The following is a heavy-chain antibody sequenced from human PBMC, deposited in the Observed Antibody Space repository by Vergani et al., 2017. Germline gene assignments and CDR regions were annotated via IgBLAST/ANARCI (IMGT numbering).Heavy chain of an antibody. J-gene: IGHJ4*02. CDR3: AKLSGYNYKPPVWY. CDR2: IRGSGGST. D-gene: IGHD5-24*01. CDR1: GFTFSSYA. V-gene: IGHV3-23*01. Sequence: EVKLLESGGGLVQPGGSLRLSCAASGFTFSSYAMSWVRQAPGKGLEWVSAIRGSGGSTYYADSVKGRFTISRDNSKNTLYLQMNSLIDEDTAVYYCAKLSGYNYKPPVWYWGQGTLVTVSS.